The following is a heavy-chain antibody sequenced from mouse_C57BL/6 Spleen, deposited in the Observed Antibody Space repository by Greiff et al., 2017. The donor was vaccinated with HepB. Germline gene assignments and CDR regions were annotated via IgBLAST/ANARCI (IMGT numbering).Heavy chain of an antibody. CDR2: IDPENGDT. J-gene: IGHJ2*01. Sequence: EVQLQQSGAELVRPGASVKLSCTASGFNIKDDYMHWVKQRPEQGLEWIGWIDPENGDTEYASKFQGKATITADTSSNTAYLQLSSLTSEDTAVYYCTTRGYDGWGQGTTLTVSS. V-gene: IGHV14-4*01. CDR3: TTRGYDG. CDR1: GFNIKDDY. D-gene: IGHD2-2*01.